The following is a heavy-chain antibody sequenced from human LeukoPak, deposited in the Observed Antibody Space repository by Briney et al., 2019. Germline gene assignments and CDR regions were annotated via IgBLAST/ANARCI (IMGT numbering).Heavy chain of an antibody. J-gene: IGHJ4*02. CDR2: IKSKADGGTT. Sequence: GGSLRLSCAASGFIFSNAWMSWVRQAPGKGLEWVGRIKSKADGGTTDYAAPVKGRFTISKDDSKNTLYLQMNSLKTEDTAVYYCTTVPYYYDNSGYYHGVFDYWGQGTLVTVSS. CDR1: GFIFSNAW. D-gene: IGHD3-22*01. CDR3: TTVPYYYDNSGYYHGVFDY. V-gene: IGHV3-15*01.